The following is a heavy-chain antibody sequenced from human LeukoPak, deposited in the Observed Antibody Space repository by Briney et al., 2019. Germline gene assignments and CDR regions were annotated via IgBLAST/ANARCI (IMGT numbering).Heavy chain of an antibody. J-gene: IGHJ5*02. D-gene: IGHD2-15*01. Sequence: SETLSLTCAAYGGSFSGYYWSWVRQPPGKGLEWIGEINHSGSTNYNPSLKSRVTISVDKSKNQFSLKLSTVTAADTAVYYFPRGQVVVAANWFDPWGQGTLVTVSS. CDR1: GGSFSGYY. V-gene: IGHV4-34*01. CDR3: PRGQVVVAANWFDP. CDR2: INHSGST.